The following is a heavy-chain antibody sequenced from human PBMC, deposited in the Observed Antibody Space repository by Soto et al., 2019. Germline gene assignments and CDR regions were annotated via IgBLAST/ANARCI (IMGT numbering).Heavy chain of an antibody. Sequence: GGSLRLSCAASGFPFSSYSMNWVRPAPGKGLEWVPSISSSSSYIYYADSVKGRFTISRDNAKNSLYLQMNSLRAEDTAVYYCARDQPGYSYGYGLGYWGQGTLVTVSS. CDR1: GFPFSSYS. J-gene: IGHJ4*02. CDR2: ISSSSSYI. CDR3: ARDQPGYSYGYGLGY. D-gene: IGHD5-18*01. V-gene: IGHV3-21*01.